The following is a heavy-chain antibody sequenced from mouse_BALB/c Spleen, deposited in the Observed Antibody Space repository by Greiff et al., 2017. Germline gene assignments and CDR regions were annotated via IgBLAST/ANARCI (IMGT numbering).Heavy chain of an antibody. CDR3: ARRGYDYDAMDY. D-gene: IGHD2-10*02. CDR2: IYPGDGDT. J-gene: IGHJ4*01. V-gene: IGHV1-80*01. CDR1: GYAFSSYW. Sequence: QVQLQQSGAELVRPGSSVKISCKASGYAFSSYWMNWVKQRPGQGLEWIGQIYPGDGDTNYNGKFKGKATLTADKSSSTAYMQLSSLTSEDSAVYFCARRGYDYDAMDYWGQGTSVTVSS.